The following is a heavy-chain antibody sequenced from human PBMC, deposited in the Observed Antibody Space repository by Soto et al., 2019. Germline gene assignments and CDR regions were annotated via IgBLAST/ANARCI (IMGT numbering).Heavy chain of an antibody. CDR2: IYHSGST. J-gene: IGHJ4*02. Sequence: PSETLSLTCAVSGGSISSSNWWSWVRQPPGKGLEWIGEIYHSGSTNYNPSLKSRVTISVDKSKNQFSLKLSSVTAADTAVYYCARLWRCSSTRCSPDYWGQGTLVTVSS. CDR1: GGSISSSNW. D-gene: IGHD2-2*01. V-gene: IGHV4-4*02. CDR3: ARLWRCSSTRCSPDY.